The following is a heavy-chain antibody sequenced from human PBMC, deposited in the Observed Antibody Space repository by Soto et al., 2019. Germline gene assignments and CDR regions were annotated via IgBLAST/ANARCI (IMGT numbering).Heavy chain of an antibody. V-gene: IGHV4-59*01. D-gene: IGHD4-17*01. J-gene: IGHJ4*02. Sequence: WIWIRQSPGKGLEWIGQISHTGRTKYNPSLESRVTISVDTSRKQFSLKLTSVTAADTALYYCARDDTTGLFDFWGQGTLVTVS. CDR2: ISHTGRT. CDR3: ARDDTTGLFDF.